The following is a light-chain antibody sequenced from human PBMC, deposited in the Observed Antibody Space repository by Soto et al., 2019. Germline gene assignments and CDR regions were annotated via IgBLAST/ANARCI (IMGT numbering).Light chain of an antibody. Sequence: IVLTQSPDTLSLSPGERATLSCRASQSFSSKYLAWYQQKPGQSPRLLISGASGRATGIPDRFSGSGSGTDFTLTISRLAPEDFAVYYCQQYGGSLTFGGGTKIEIK. CDR2: GAS. CDR1: QSFSSKY. J-gene: IGKJ4*01. CDR3: QQYGGSLT. V-gene: IGKV3-20*01.